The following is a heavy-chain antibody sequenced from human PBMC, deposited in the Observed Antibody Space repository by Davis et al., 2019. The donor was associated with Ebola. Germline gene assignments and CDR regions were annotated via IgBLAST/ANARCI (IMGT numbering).Heavy chain of an antibody. J-gene: IGHJ6*04. Sequence: AASVKVSCKASGYTFTSYGISWVRQAPGQGLEWMGWISAYNGNTNYAQKLQGRVTMTTDTSTSTAYMELRSLRSDDTAVYYCARGPRITAAEDGMDVWGKGTTVTVSS. V-gene: IGHV1-18*01. D-gene: IGHD6-13*01. CDR3: ARGPRITAAEDGMDV. CDR1: GYTFTSYG. CDR2: ISAYNGNT.